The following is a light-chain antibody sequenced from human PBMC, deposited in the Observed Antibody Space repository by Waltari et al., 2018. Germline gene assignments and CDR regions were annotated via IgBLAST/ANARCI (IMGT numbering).Light chain of an antibody. Sequence: QSVLTQPPSVSAAPGQKVTISCSGSDFKIEKKFVSWYQQLPGTAPKLLIFENKRRPSGVPNRVSGSKSGTSATLGITGLQTGDEADYYCGTWDTNLSAWVFGGGTKLTVL. CDR1: DFKIEKKF. CDR2: ENK. CDR3: GTWDTNLSAWV. J-gene: IGLJ3*02. V-gene: IGLV1-51*02.